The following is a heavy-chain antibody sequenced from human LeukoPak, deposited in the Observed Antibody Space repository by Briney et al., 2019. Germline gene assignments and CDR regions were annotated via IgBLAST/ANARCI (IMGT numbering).Heavy chain of an antibody. V-gene: IGHV3-30*18. J-gene: IGHJ4*02. CDR2: ISHDGNNK. D-gene: IGHD6-19*01. CDR3: AKSGLSSGWYPYDN. CDR1: GFTFSSYG. Sequence: HCGRPVRLSCVASGFTFSSYGMHWGRQAPGKGLEWLAVISHDGNNKYYADSVRGRFTLSRDNSKNTLYLQMNSLRAEDTAVYYCAKSGLSSGWYPYDNWGPGDLGSVSS.